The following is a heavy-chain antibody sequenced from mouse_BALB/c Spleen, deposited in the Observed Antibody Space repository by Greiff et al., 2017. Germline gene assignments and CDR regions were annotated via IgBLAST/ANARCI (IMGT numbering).Heavy chain of an antibody. CDR3: ARHTTVVARDWYFDV. CDR2: ISSGGGST. CDR1: GFAFSSYD. D-gene: IGHD1-1*01. J-gene: IGHJ1*01. V-gene: IGHV5-12-1*01. Sequence: DVMLVESGGGLVKPGGSLKLSCAASGFAFSSYDMSWVRQTPEKRLEWVAYISSGGGSTYYPDTVKGRFTISRDNAKNTLYLQMSSLKSEDTAMYYCARHTTVVARDWYFDVWGAGTTVTVSS.